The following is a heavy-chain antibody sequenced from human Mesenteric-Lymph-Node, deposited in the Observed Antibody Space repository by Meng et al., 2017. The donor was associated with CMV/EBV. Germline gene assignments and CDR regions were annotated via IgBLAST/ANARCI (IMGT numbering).Heavy chain of an antibody. Sequence: EVQELSAGGGESQPGGTLRLSCAASGFSFSSNAFNWVRLAPGKGLDWVSTISILADGSHYAESVKGRFTISRDNSKNTLYLQMNSLRVDDTAVYYCAKDYDSSRMYEGNWSQGTLVTVSS. J-gene: IGHJ4*02. CDR1: GFSFSSNA. CDR2: ISILADGS. D-gene: IGHD3-22*01. V-gene: IGHV3-23*01. CDR3: AKDYDSSRMYEGN.